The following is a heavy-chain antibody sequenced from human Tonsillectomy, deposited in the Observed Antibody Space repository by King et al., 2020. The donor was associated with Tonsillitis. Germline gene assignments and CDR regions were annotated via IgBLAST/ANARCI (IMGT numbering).Heavy chain of an antibody. CDR1: GGTFSSYA. Sequence: VQLVESGAEVKKPGSSVKVSCTASGGTFSSYAISWVRQAPGQGLEWMEGIIPIFGTANYAQKFQGRVTITADESTSTAYMELSSLRSEDTAVYYCAKSSGYYYLEYFQHWGQGTLVTVSS. J-gene: IGHJ1*01. CDR3: AKSSGYYYLEYFQH. CDR2: IIPIFGTA. V-gene: IGHV1-69*01. D-gene: IGHD3-22*01.